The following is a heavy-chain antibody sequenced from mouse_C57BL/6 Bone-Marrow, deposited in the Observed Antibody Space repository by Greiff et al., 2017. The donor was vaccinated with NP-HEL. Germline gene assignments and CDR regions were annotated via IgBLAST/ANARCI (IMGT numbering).Heavy chain of an antibody. CDR3: AMRPGYYYAMDY. CDR1: GYTFTSYW. V-gene: IGHV1-74*01. CDR2: IHPSDSDT. Sequence: QVQLKQPGAELVKPGASVKVSCKASGYTFTSYWMHWVKQRPGQGLEWIGRIHPSDSDTNYNQKFKGKATLTVDKSSSTAYMQLSSLTSEDSAVYYCAMRPGYYYAMDYWGQGTSVTVSS. J-gene: IGHJ4*01.